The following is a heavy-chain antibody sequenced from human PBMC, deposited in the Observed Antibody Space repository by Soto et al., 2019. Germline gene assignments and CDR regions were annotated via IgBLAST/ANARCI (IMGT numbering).Heavy chain of an antibody. Sequence: SETLSLTCAVSGGSISNSVYSWNWIRQPPGKGLEWIGYIYHSGNTYYNPSLKSRVTISVDRSKNQFSLKLSSVTAADTAVYYCARADSYDYGDYGPFDYWGQGTLVTVSS. V-gene: IGHV4-30-2*01. J-gene: IGHJ4*02. CDR2: IYHSGNT. D-gene: IGHD4-17*01. CDR1: GGSISNSVYS. CDR3: ARADSYDYGDYGPFDY.